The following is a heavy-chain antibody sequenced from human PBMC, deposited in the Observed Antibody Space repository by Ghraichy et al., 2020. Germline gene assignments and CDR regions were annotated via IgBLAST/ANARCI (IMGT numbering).Heavy chain of an antibody. D-gene: IGHD3-9*01. CDR1: GGSISSSAYY. CDR2: IHYSGST. CDR3: ARQQGYYDILSPFDP. Sequence: SCTVSGGSISSSAYYWGWIHQPPGKGLEWIGSIHYSGSTYYNPSLESRVTTSVDTSKNQFSLKLTSVTAADTAVYYCARQQGYYDILSPFDPWGQGTLVTVSS. V-gene: IGHV4-39*01. J-gene: IGHJ5*02.